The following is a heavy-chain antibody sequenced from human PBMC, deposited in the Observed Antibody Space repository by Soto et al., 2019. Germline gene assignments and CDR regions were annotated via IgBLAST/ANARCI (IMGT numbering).Heavy chain of an antibody. CDR2: IYYSGST. Sequence: SETLSLTCTVSGGSISSGGYYWSWIRQHPGKGLEWIGYIYYSGSTYYNPSLKSRVTISVDTSKNQFSLKLSSVTAADTAVYYCARDIVATGFFDPWGQGTLVTVSS. D-gene: IGHD5-12*01. CDR3: ARDIVATGFFDP. CDR1: GGSISSGGYY. J-gene: IGHJ5*02. V-gene: IGHV4-31*03.